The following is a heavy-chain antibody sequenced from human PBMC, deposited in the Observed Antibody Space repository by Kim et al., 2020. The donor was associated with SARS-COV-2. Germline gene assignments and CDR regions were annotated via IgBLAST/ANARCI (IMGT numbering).Heavy chain of an antibody. V-gene: IGHV1-69*13. Sequence: SVKVSCKASGGTFSSYAISWVRQAPRQGLEWMGGIIPIFGTANYAQKFQGRVTITADESTSTAYMELSSLRSEETAVYYCAIYSSGGIFYFDYWGQGTLVTVSS. CDR2: IIPIFGTA. CDR3: AIYSSGGIFYFDY. CDR1: GGTFSSYA. D-gene: IGHD6-19*01. J-gene: IGHJ4*02.